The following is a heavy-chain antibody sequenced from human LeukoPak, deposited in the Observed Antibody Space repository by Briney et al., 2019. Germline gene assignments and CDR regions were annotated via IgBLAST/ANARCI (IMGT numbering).Heavy chain of an antibody. CDR1: GFTFSNFW. Sequence: PGGSLRLSCAASGFTFSNFWMSWVRQAPGRGLEWVALISYDESNKLYADSVKGRFTISRDNAKNSLSLQMNNLRVEDTAVYCCARAGSHWHYVYWGQGTAVTVSS. CDR2: ISYDESNK. D-gene: IGHD3-10*01. J-gene: IGHJ4*02. V-gene: IGHV3-30*03. CDR3: ARAGSHWHYVY.